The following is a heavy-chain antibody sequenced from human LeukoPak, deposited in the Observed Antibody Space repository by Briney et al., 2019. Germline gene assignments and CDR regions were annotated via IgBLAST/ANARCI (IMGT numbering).Heavy chain of an antibody. CDR3: ARARGDTAMGPFDY. J-gene: IGHJ4*02. CDR1: GFTVSSNY. D-gene: IGHD5-18*01. V-gene: IGHV3-66*02. CDR2: IYSGGST. Sequence: GGSLRLSCAASGFTVSSNYMSGVRQAPGKGLEWVSVIYSGGSTYYADSVKGRFTISRDNSKNTLYLQMNSLRAEDTAVYYCARARGDTAMGPFDYWGQGTLVTVSS.